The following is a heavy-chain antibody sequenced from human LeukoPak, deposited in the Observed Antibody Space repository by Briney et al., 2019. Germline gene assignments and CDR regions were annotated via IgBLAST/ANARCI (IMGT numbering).Heavy chain of an antibody. Sequence: SGGSLRLSCAASGFTFSSYAMHWVRQAPGKGLEYVSAISSNGGSTYYANSVKGRFTISRDNSKNTLYLQMGSLRGEDMAVYYCARSSTTSCYDFWGRGTLVTVSS. CDR3: ARSSTTSCYDF. CDR1: GFTFSSYA. V-gene: IGHV3-64*01. J-gene: IGHJ4*02. CDR2: ISSNGGST. D-gene: IGHD2-2*01.